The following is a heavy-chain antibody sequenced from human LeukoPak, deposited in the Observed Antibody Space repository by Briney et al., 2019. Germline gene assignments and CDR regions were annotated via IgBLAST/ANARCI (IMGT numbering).Heavy chain of an antibody. CDR1: GFTFSSYA. J-gene: IGHJ4*02. Sequence: GPLRLSCAASGFTFSSYAMHWVRQAPGKGLEWVAVISYDGSNKYYADSVKGRFTISRDNSKNTLYLQMNSLRAEDTAVYYCASGIRYGYWGQGTLVTVSS. D-gene: IGHD6-13*01. V-gene: IGHV3-30-3*01. CDR2: ISYDGSNK. CDR3: ASGIRYGY.